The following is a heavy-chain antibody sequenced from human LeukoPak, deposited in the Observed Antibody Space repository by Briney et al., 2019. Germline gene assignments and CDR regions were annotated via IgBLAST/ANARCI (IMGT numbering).Heavy chain of an antibody. Sequence: PGGSLRLSCAASGFTFSSYGMHWVGQAPGKGLEWVAFIRYDGSNKYYADSVKGRFTISRDNSKNTLYLQMNSLRAEDTAVYYCAKGEKRFLRYYGSGSSNDAFDIWGQGTMVTVSS. CDR3: AKGEKRFLRYYGSGSSNDAFDI. J-gene: IGHJ3*02. CDR2: IRYDGSNK. D-gene: IGHD3-10*01. V-gene: IGHV3-30*02. CDR1: GFTFSSYG.